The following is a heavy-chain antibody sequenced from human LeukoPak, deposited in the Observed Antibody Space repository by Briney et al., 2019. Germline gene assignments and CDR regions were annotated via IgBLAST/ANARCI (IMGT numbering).Heavy chain of an antibody. V-gene: IGHV1-2*02. CDR1: GYTFTGYY. CDR3: ARDGLVGYYYMDV. D-gene: IGHD3-10*01. Sequence: GASVKVSCRASGYTFTGYYMHWIRQAPGQGLEWMGWINPNSGRTSYAQKFQGRVTMTRDTSISTAYMELSRLRSDDTAVYYCARDGLVGYYYMDVWGKGTTVTVSS. CDR2: INPNSGRT. J-gene: IGHJ6*03.